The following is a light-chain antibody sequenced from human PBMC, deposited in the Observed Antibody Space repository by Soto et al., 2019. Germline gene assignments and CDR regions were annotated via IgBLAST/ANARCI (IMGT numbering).Light chain of an antibody. CDR2: GTS. Sequence: EIVMTQSPATLSVSPGERVTLSCRASQSVSSYLAWYQQKPGQAPRLLIYGTSSRATGIPDRFSGSGSGTDFTLTISRLEPEDFAVYYCQQYGSSLITFGQGTRLEIK. J-gene: IGKJ5*01. CDR1: QSVSSY. V-gene: IGKV3-20*01. CDR3: QQYGSSLIT.